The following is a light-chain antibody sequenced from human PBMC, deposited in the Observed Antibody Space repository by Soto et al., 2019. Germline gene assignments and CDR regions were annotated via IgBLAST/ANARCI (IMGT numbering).Light chain of an antibody. CDR2: DAS. J-gene: IGKJ1*01. CDR1: QSVSSH. CDR3: QRFSNWPRT. Sequence: IMMTQSPATLSVSPGEGATVSCRASQSVSSHLAWYQHKPGQALRLLFYDASTRSTGIPARFSASGSGTEFTLTIGGLRSEDFAVYYCQRFSNWPRTFGKGTKV. V-gene: IGKV3-15*01.